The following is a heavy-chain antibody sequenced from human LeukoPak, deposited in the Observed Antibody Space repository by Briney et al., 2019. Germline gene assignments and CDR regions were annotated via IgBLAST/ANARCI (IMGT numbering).Heavy chain of an antibody. D-gene: IGHD3-10*01. CDR3: ASTGLVRGVIIS. CDR2: IYYSGST. Sequence: PPETLSLTCTVSGGSISSYYWSWIRQPPGKGLEWIGYIYYSGSTNYNPSLKSRVTISVDTSKNQFSLKLSSVTAADTAVYYCASTGLVRGVIISWGQGTLVTVSS. J-gene: IGHJ4*02. V-gene: IGHV4-59*01. CDR1: GGSISSYY.